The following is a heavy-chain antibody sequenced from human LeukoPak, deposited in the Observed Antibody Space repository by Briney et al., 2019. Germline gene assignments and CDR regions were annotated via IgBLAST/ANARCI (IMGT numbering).Heavy chain of an antibody. CDR3: AKDLPIAAAGMAFDI. V-gene: IGHV3-30*07. D-gene: IGHD6-13*01. CDR2: ISYDGSNK. Sequence: GGSLRLSCAASGFTFSSYAMHWVRQAPGKGLEWVAVISYDGSNKYYADSVKGRFTISRDNSKNTLYLQMNSLRAEDTAVYYCAKDLPIAAAGMAFDIWGQGTMVTVSS. J-gene: IGHJ3*02. CDR1: GFTFSSYA.